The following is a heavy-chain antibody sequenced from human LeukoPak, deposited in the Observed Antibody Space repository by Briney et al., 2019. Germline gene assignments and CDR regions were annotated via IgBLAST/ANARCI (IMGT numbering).Heavy chain of an antibody. D-gene: IGHD3-22*01. CDR2: ITGGGDSA. CDR3: VSGDTGSGYYY. J-gene: IGHJ4*02. CDR1: GVTFSSHA. V-gene: IGHV3-23*01. Sequence: GGALRLSCGASGVTFSSHAMSWVRQTPERGLEWVSAITGGGDSAYYPDSVKGRFTISRDNSKNTLYLEMNNLGAEDTALYYCVSGDTGSGYYYWGQGTLVTVSS.